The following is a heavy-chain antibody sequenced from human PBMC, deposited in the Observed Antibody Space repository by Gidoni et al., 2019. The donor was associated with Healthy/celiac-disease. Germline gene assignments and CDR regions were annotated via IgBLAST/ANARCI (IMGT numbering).Heavy chain of an antibody. CDR3: AKAYDSSGYYDY. J-gene: IGHJ4*02. CDR2: SSGSGGST. CDR1: GFTFSRYA. D-gene: IGHD3-22*01. V-gene: IGHV3-23*01. Sequence: EVQLLESGGGLVQPGGSLRLSCAASGFTFSRYAMSWVRQAPGKGLEGFSASSGSGGSTYYADSVKGRFTISRDNAKNTLYLQMNSLRAEDTAVYYCAKAYDSSGYYDYWGQGTLVTVSS.